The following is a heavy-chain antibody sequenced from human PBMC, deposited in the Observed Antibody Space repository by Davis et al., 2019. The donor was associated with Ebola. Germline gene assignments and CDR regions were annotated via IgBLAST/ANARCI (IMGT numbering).Heavy chain of an antibody. J-gene: IGHJ6*02. CDR3: AKDSGVYYYYYGMDV. Sequence: GESLKISCAASGFTFSSYGMHWVRQAPGKGLEWVAVISYDGSNKYYADSVKGRFTISRDNSKNTLYLQMNSLRAEDTAVYYCAKDSGVYYYYYGMDVWGQGTTVTVSS. D-gene: IGHD3-10*01. CDR1: GFTFSSYG. CDR2: ISYDGSNK. V-gene: IGHV3-30*18.